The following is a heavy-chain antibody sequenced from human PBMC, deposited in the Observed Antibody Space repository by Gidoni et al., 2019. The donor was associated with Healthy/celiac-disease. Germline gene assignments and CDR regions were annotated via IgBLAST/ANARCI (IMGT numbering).Heavy chain of an antibody. CDR1: GFTFSSLA. D-gene: IGHD3-9*01. CDR2: MSGSGGST. J-gene: IGHJ4*02. V-gene: IGHV3-23*01. CDR3: AKDPGTYYDILTGYNYFDY. Sequence: EVQLLESGGGLVPPGGSLRLSCAASGFTFSSLAMRWVRQAPGKGMEWVSAMSGSGGSTYYADSVKGRFTISRENSKNTRYLQRNSLRAEDTAVYYCAKDPGTYYDILTGYNYFDYWGQGTLVTVSS.